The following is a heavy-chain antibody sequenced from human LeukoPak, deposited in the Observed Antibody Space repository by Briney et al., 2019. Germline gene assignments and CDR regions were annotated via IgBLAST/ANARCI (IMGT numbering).Heavy chain of an antibody. J-gene: IGHJ4*02. D-gene: IGHD3-22*01. CDR3: ARDLGYYDSSGYYPLGY. V-gene: IGHV1-18*04. Sequence: ASVKVSCKASGYTFSNYYLHWVRQAPGQGLEWMGWISAYNGNTNYAQKLQGRVTMTTDTSTSTAYMELRSLRSDDTAVYYCARDLGYYDSSGYYPLGYWGQGTLVTVSS. CDR1: GYTFSNYY. CDR2: ISAYNGNT.